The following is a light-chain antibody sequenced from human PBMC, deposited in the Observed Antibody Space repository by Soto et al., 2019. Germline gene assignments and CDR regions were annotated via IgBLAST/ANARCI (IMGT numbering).Light chain of an antibody. J-gene: IGKJ1*01. V-gene: IGKV1-5*03. CDR3: QQYNTYPWT. CDR2: KTS. CDR1: QTITNW. Sequence: DVQMTQSPSTLSASVGDRVTITCRASQTITNWLAWYQQRPGKAPTFLIYKTSTLETGVPSRFSGSGSGTEFTLTISSLQPEDFAIYYCQQYNTYPWTFGQGTRVEI.